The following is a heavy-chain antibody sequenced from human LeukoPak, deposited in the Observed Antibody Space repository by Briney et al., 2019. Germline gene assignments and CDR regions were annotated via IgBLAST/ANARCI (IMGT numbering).Heavy chain of an antibody. V-gene: IGHV3-64D*06. D-gene: IGHD3-9*01. Sequence: GGSLRLSCSASGFTFSSYAMHWVRQAPGKGLQYVSAVRSNGATTYYADSVKGRFTISRDNSKNTLYLQMSSLRPEDTAVYFCVKVKGPYDILTGYFDHWGQGTLVTVSS. CDR3: VKVKGPYDILTGYFDH. CDR1: GFTFSSYA. J-gene: IGHJ4*02. CDR2: VRSNGATT.